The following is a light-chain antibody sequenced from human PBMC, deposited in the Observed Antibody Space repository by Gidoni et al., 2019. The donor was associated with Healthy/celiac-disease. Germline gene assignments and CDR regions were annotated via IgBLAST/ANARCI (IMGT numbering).Light chain of an antibody. CDR3: QRYGSSPLT. Sequence: IVLSQPPGTLSLFSGERATLPCRASQSVSSSYLAWYQQKPGQAPRLLIYGATSRATGIPDRFSGSESGTDFTLTISRLEPEDFAVYYCQRYGSSPLTFGGGTKVEIK. J-gene: IGKJ4*01. CDR2: GAT. V-gene: IGKV3-20*01. CDR1: QSVSSSY.